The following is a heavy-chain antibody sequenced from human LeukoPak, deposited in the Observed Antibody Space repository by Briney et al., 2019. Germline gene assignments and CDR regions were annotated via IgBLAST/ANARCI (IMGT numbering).Heavy chain of an antibody. CDR1: GFTVSSNY. V-gene: IGHV3-53*01. D-gene: IGHD6-13*01. CDR2: IYSGGST. J-gene: IGHJ4*02. CDR3: ARERQQLLFFDY. Sequence: GGSLRLSCAASGFTVSSNYMSWVRQAPGKGLEWVSIIYSGGSTYYADSVKGRFIVSRDNAKNSLYLQMNSLRAEDTALYYCARERQQLLFFDYWGQGTLVTVSS.